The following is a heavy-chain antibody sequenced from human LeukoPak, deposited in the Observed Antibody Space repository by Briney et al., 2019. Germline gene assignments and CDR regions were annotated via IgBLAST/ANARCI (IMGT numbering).Heavy chain of an antibody. V-gene: IGHV3-23*01. CDR3: AKGPNYFDS. CDR2: ISDSGGGT. J-gene: IGHJ4*02. Sequence: PGGSLRLSCAASGFIFSNYAMTWVRQAPETGLKWVSSISDSGGGTHYADSVKGRFTISRDNAKNTLYLQMNSLRAEDTAMYFCAKGPNYFDSWGQGTLVTVSS. CDR1: GFIFSNYA.